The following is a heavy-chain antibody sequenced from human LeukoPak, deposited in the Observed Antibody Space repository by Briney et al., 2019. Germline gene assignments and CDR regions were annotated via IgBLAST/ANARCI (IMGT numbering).Heavy chain of an antibody. J-gene: IGHJ5*02. CDR3: ARSFGETTVVTLDP. CDR2: TYTSGST. D-gene: IGHD4-23*01. V-gene: IGHV4-4*09. CDR1: GGSISSYY. Sequence: SETLSLTCTVSGGSISSYYWSWIRQPPGKGLEWIGYTYTSGSTNYNPSLKSRVTISVDTSKNQFSLKLSSVTAADTAVYYCARSFGETTVVTLDPWGQGTLVTVSS.